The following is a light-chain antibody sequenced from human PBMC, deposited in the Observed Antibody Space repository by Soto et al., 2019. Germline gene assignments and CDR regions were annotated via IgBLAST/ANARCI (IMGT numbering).Light chain of an antibody. CDR2: EVT. V-gene: IGLV2-14*01. CDR3: AVWDDSLSGVV. J-gene: IGLJ2*01. CDR1: SSDIGAYNY. Sequence: QSALTQPASVSGSPGQSITISCTGTSSDIGAYNYVSWYQQHPGKAPKVIIFEVTNRPSGVPDRFSGSKSGTSASLGISGLRSEDEAHYFCAVWDDSLSGVVFGGGTKVTVL.